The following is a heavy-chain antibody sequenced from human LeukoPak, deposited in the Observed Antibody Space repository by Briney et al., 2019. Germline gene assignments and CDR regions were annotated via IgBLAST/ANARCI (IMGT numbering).Heavy chain of an antibody. Sequence: SETLSLTCTVSGGPIYSYYWSWIRQTAGKGLEWIGRLYPGVSTNYNPSLQSRVTMSLDTSKSQFALKLSAVTAADTAVYYCARLKFYDSTGYSPGHYMDVWGKGTTVIVSS. CDR3: ARLKFYDSTGYSPGHYMDV. CDR2: LYPGVST. J-gene: IGHJ6*03. D-gene: IGHD3-22*01. CDR1: GGPIYSYY. V-gene: IGHV4-4*07.